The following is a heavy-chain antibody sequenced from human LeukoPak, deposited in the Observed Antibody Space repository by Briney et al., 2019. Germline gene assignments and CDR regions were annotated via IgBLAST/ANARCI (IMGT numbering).Heavy chain of an antibody. D-gene: IGHD3-22*01. V-gene: IGHV3-7*01. Sequence: GGSLRLSCAASGFTFSDYSMSWVRQAPGKGLEWVANIKQDGSEKYYVDSVKGRFTISRDNAKNSLYLQMNSLRAEDTAVYYCARETYYDSSGTYYFDYWGQGTLVTVSS. CDR1: GFTFSDYS. J-gene: IGHJ4*02. CDR3: ARETYYDSSGTYYFDY. CDR2: IKQDGSEK.